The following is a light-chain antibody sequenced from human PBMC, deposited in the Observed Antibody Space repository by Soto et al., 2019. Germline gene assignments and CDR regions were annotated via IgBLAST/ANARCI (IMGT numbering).Light chain of an antibody. CDR3: RTWGTGTVV. CDR2: LNSDGSH. J-gene: IGLJ2*01. CDR1: SGHSSYA. Sequence: QAVVTQSPSASASLGASVKLTCTLSSGHSSYAIAWHQQQPEKGPRYLMKLNSDGSHSKGDGIPDRFSGSSSGAERYLTISSLQSEDEADYYCRTWGTGTVVFGGGTKLTVL. V-gene: IGLV4-69*01.